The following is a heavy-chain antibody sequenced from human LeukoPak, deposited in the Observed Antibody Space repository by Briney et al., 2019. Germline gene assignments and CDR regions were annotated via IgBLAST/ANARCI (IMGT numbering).Heavy chain of an antibody. CDR1: GFTFSSYS. Sequence: GGSLRLSCAASGFTFSSYSMNWVRQAPGKGLEWVSYISSSSSTIYYADSVKGRFTISRDNAKNSLYPQMNSLRAEDTAVYYCAKAGLVRGGALDSWGQGTLVTVSS. CDR3: AKAGLVRGGALDS. D-gene: IGHD4/OR15-4a*01. CDR2: ISSSSSTI. J-gene: IGHJ4*02. V-gene: IGHV3-48*01.